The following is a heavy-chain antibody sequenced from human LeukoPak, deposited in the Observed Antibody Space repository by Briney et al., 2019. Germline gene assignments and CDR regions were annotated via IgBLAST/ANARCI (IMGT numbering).Heavy chain of an antibody. V-gene: IGHV5-51*01. CDR1: EYGFTNYW. D-gene: IGHD1-26*01. Sequence: GESLKISCEGSEYGFTNYWIGWVRQMPGKGLEWMGIIYPGDSDTIYSPSFQGQVTISADKSISTAYLQWSSLKASDTAMYFCARRGGSYSGWFDPWGQGTLVTVSS. CDR2: IYPGDSDT. J-gene: IGHJ5*02. CDR3: ARRGGSYSGWFDP.